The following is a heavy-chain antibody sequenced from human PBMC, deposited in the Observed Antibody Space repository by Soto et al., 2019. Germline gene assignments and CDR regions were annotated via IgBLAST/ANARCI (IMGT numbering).Heavy chain of an antibody. CDR3: ATWHEREHAYDV. CDR2: LYVLDGS. V-gene: IGHV3-53*01. D-gene: IGHD1-1*01. J-gene: IGHJ3*01. CDR1: GLTVSGKKY. Sequence: DVQLVESGGGLMQPGESLRLSCAASGLTVSGKKYVAWVRQAPGKGLEWVSALYVLDGSFYSDSVKGRFTTSSDSSKTTVYLQMNDLRPADTAVYYCATWHEREHAYDVWGQGTTVTVSS.